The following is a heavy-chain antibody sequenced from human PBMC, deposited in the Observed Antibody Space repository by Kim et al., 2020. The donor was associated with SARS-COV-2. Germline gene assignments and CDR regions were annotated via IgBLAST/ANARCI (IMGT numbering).Heavy chain of an antibody. Sequence: GGSLRLSCAASGFTFSDYAMHWVRQAPGKGLGWVAIISYDERNKYYIDSVTGRFTISRDNSMNTLYLQMHSLRPEYTAGSYCSRSRYNWHVDYSAMDV. CDR2: ISYDERNK. V-gene: IGHV3-30*04. J-gene: IGHJ6*01. D-gene: IGHD1-1*01. CDR3: SRSRYNWHVDYSAMDV. CDR1: GFTFSDYA.